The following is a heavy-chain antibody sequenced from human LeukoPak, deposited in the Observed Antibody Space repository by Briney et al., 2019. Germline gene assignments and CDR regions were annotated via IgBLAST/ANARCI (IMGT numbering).Heavy chain of an antibody. D-gene: IGHD2/OR15-2a*01. Sequence: WASVKVSCKASGYTFTGYYMHWVRQAPGQGLEWMGWINPNSGGTNYAQKFQGRVTMTRDTSTSTVYVELSSLRSEDTAVYYCARGLEPIPPSGQTKTTTSDYWGQGTLVTVSS. J-gene: IGHJ4*02. CDR1: GYTFTGYY. CDR3: ARGLEPIPPSGQTKTTTSDY. V-gene: IGHV1-2*02. CDR2: INPNSGGT.